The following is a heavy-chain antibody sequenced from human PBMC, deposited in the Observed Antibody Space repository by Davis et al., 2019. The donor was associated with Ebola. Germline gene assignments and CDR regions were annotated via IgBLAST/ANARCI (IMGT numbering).Heavy chain of an antibody. CDR1: GYTFTGYY. CDR3: AIPTQNYYYYGMDV. J-gene: IGHJ6*04. V-gene: IGHV1-2*06. Sequence: ASVKVSCKASGYTFTGYYMHWVRQAPGQGLEWMGRINANSGATNYAQKFQGRVTMARDTSISTAYMELRSLRSDDTAVYYCAIPTQNYYYYGMDVWGKGTTVTVSS. CDR2: INANSGAT.